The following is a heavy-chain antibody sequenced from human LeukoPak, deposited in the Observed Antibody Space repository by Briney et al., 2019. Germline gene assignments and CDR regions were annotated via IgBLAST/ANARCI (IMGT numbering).Heavy chain of an antibody. CDR1: GYTLTELS. Sequence: GASVKVSCKVSGYTLTELSMHWVRQAPGKGLEWMGGFDPEDGETIYAQKFQGRVTMTEDTSTDTAYMELSSLRSEDTAVYYCATGVVVTAIQLAATVYWGQGTLVTVSS. CDR2: FDPEDGET. D-gene: IGHD2-21*02. V-gene: IGHV1-24*01. CDR3: ATGVVVTAIQLAATVY. J-gene: IGHJ4*02.